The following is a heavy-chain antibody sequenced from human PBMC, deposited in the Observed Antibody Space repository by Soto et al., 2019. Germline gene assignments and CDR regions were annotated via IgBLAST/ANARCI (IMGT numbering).Heavy chain of an antibody. CDR3: AKDRIVVVPAATMGFDP. V-gene: IGHV3-30*18. Sequence: QLQLVESGGGVVQPGRSLRLSCAASGFTFSSFGMHWVRQVPGKGLEWVAVISFDGNNIYYADSVKGRFSISRDNSRNTLYLQMNTLRTEDTAVYYCAKDRIVVVPAATMGFDPWGQGTLVTVSS. D-gene: IGHD2-2*01. CDR1: GFTFSSFG. J-gene: IGHJ5*02. CDR2: ISFDGNNI.